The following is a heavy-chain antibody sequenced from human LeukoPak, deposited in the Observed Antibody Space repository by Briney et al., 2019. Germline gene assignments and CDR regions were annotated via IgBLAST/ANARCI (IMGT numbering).Heavy chain of an antibody. CDR1: GFTVSSNY. CDR2: IYSGGST. V-gene: IGHV3-66*01. Sequence: PGGSLRLSCAASGFTVSSNYMSWVRQAPGKGLEWVSVIYSGGSTYYADSVKGRFTISRDNSKNTLYLQMNSLRAEDTAVYYCARGPYYYDSSGYLSGSAFDIWGQGTMVTVSS. D-gene: IGHD3-22*01. CDR3: ARGPYYYDSSGYLSGSAFDI. J-gene: IGHJ3*02.